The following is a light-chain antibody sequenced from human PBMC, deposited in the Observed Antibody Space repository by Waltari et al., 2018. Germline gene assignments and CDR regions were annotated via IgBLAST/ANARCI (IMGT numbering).Light chain of an antibody. J-gene: IGLJ2*01. CDR3: SSYTSSSTLVV. CDR2: EVS. Sequence: QSALTQPASVSGSPGQSITISCTGTSSDVAGYNYVSWYQQHPGKAPKLMIYEVSNRPSGVSNRFSGSKSGNTASLTISGLQAEDEADYYCSSYTSSSTLVVFGGGTK. CDR1: SSDVAGYNY. V-gene: IGLV2-14*01.